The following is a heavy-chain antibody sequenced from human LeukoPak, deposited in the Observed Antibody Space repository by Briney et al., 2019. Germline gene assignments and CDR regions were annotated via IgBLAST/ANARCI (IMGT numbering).Heavy chain of an antibody. V-gene: IGHV3-74*01. Sequence: PGGSLRLSCAASGFTFSSYWMHWVRQAPGKGLVWVSRINSDGSSTSYADSVKGRFTISRDNAKSTLYLQMNSLRAEDTAVYYCARVSIAARYFDYWGQGTLVTVSS. J-gene: IGHJ4*02. CDR2: INSDGSST. CDR3: ARVSIAARYFDY. CDR1: GFTFSSYW. D-gene: IGHD6-6*01.